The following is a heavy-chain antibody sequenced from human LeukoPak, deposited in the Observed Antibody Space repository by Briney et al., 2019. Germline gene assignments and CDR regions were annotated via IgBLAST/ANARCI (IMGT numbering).Heavy chain of an antibody. D-gene: IGHD2-21*02. CDR3: ARFRIVVVTATSGWYFDL. V-gene: IGHV4-31*03. CDR1: GGSISSGGYY. J-gene: IGHJ2*01. CDR2: IYYSGST. Sequence: PSETLSLTCTVSGGSISSGGYYWSWIRQHPGKGLEWIGYIYYSGSTYYNPSLKSRVTISVDTSKNQFSLKLSSVTAADTAVYYCARFRIVVVTATSGWYFDLWGRGTLVTVSS.